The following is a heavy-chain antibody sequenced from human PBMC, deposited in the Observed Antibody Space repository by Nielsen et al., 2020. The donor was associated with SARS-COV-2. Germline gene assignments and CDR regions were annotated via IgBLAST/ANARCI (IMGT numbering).Heavy chain of an antibody. D-gene: IGHD6-19*01. CDR2: IWYDGNDK. V-gene: IGHV3-33*01. Sequence: WIRQPPGKGLEWLGVIWYDGNDKYYADSVKGRFTISRDTSKNTLYLQMNSLRAEDTAVYYCARIAVAGTPMYWGQGTLVTVSS. J-gene: IGHJ4*02. CDR3: ARIAVAGTPMY.